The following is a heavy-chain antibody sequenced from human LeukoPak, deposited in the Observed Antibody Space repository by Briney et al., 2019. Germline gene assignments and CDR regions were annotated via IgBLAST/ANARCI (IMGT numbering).Heavy chain of an antibody. J-gene: IGHJ4*02. V-gene: IGHV4-39*01. CDR3: ARRNYYDSSGYFDY. CDR1: GGSISSSVYY. D-gene: IGHD3-22*01. Sequence: KPSETLSLTCTVSGGSISSSVYYWGWIRQPPGKGLEWIGSIYYSGSTYYNPSLKSRVTISVDTSKNQFSLKLSSVTAADTAVYYCARRNYYDSSGYFDYWGQGTLVTVSS. CDR2: IYYSGST.